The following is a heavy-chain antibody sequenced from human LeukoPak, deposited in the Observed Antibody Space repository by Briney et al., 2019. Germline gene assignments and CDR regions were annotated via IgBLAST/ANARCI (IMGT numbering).Heavy chain of an antibody. CDR3: ARDAGGGVDY. CDR2: IYYSGST. D-gene: IGHD2-8*02. CDR1: GGSISSYY. V-gene: IGHV4-59*12. J-gene: IGHJ4*02. Sequence: NSSETLSLTCTVSGGSISSYYWSWIRQPPGKGLEWIGYIYYSGSTNYNPSLKSRVTISVDTSKNQFSLKLSSVTAADTAVYYCARDAGGGVDYWGQGTLVTVSS.